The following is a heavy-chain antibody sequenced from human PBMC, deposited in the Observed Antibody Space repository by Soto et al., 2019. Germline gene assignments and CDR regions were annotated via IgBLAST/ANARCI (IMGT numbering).Heavy chain of an antibody. J-gene: IGHJ6*02. CDR2: IIPIFGTA. D-gene: IGHD6-13*01. CDR3: ARDGIGYGNNYYYYGMDV. CDR1: GGTFSSYA. Sequence: QVQLVQSGAEVKKPGSSVKVSCKASGGTFSSYAISWVRQAPGQGLEWMGGIIPIFGTANYAQKFQGRVTITVDESTSTAYMELSSLRSEDTAVYYCARDGIGYGNNYYYYGMDVWGQGTTVTVSS. V-gene: IGHV1-69*01.